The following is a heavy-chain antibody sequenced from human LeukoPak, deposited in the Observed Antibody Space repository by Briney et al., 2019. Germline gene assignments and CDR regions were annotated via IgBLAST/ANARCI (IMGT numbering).Heavy chain of an antibody. Sequence: GGSLRLSCAASGFPFSTYSLNWLRRAPGKGLEWVSYISTSSSIIYYADSVKGRFTISSDTSKNTMYLQMNSLRAEDTAVYYCARDLSPVVRASPMGYWGQGTLVTVSS. D-gene: IGHD3-10*01. J-gene: IGHJ4*02. CDR2: ISTSSSII. CDR1: GFPFSTYS. V-gene: IGHV3-48*01. CDR3: ARDLSPVVRASPMGY.